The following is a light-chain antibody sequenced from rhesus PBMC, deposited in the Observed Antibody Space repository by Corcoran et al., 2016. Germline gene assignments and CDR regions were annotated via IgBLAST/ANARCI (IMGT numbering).Light chain of an antibody. Sequence: DIQMTQSPSSLSASVGDRVTITCRASQGISDYLNWYQQKPGKAPKRLIYAASSLERGVPSRFSGSGSGPDFTLTSSGLQPEGAAAYYCLQAYSTPWTFGQGTKVEIK. CDR1: QGISDY. CDR3: LQAYSTPWT. CDR2: AAS. V-gene: IGKV1-36*02. J-gene: IGKJ1*01.